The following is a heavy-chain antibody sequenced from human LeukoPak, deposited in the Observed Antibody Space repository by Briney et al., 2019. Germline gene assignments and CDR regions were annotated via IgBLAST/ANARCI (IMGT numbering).Heavy chain of an antibody. CDR2: TSSYNGKT. CDR3: ARDPPREATIWAFDI. J-gene: IGHJ3*02. D-gene: IGHD4/OR15-4a*01. V-gene: IGHV1-18*03. Sequence: ASVKVSCKASGYTFTSYYMHWVRQAPGQGLEWMGWTSSYNGKTNYVQKFQGRVAMTADASTNTAYMELRSLRSDDMAVYYCARDPPREATIWAFDIWGQGTMVTVSS. CDR1: GYTFTSYY.